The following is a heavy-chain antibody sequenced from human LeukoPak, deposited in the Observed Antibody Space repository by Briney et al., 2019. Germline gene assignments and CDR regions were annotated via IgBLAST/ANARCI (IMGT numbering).Heavy chain of an antibody. CDR3: ARRAGAYSHPYDY. V-gene: IGHV3-53*01. CDR1: GFTFSSYG. CDR2: IFSST. Sequence: GGTLRLSCAASGFTFSSYGMSWVRQAPGKGLEWVSFIFSSTHYSDSVKGRFTISRDNSKNTLYLQMNSLRAEDTAVYYCARRAGAYSHPYDYWGQGTLVTVSS. J-gene: IGHJ4*02. D-gene: IGHD4/OR15-4a*01.